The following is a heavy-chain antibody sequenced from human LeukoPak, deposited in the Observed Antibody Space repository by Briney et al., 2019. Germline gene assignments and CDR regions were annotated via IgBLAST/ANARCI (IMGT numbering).Heavy chain of an antibody. CDR2: IYYSGST. Sequence: SETLSLTCTVSGGSISSYYWSWIRQPPGKGLEWIGYIYYSGSTYYNPSLKSRVTISVDTSKNHFSLKLSSVTAADTAIYYCARRSISWFDSWGQGTLVTVSS. J-gene: IGHJ5*01. CDR3: ARRSISWFDS. V-gene: IGHV4-59*08. CDR1: GGSISSYY.